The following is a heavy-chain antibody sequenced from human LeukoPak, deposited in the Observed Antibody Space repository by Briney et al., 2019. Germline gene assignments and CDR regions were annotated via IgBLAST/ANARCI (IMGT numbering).Heavy chain of an antibody. Sequence: GESLKISGKGSGYSFTSYWISWVRQMPGKGLEWMGRIDPSDSYTNYSPSFQGHVTISADKSISTAYLQWSSLKASDTAMYYCARRSGGYYDSSGYLFDYWGQGTLVTVSS. D-gene: IGHD3-22*01. CDR2: IDPSDSYT. J-gene: IGHJ4*02. V-gene: IGHV5-10-1*01. CDR3: ARRSGGYYDSSGYLFDY. CDR1: GYSFTSYW.